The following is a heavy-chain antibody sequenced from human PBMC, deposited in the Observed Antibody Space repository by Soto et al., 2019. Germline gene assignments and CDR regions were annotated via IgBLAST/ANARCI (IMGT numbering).Heavy chain of an antibody. CDR1: GFTFSSYA. CDR3: AKVRGSYPKYYFDY. Sequence: EVQLLESGGGLVQPGGSLRLSCAASGFTFSSYAMSWVRQAPGKGLEWVSDISGSGGSIYYADSVKGRFTISRDNSKNTVYLQMNRLRAEDTAVYYCAKVRGSYPKYYFDYWGQGTLVTVSS. CDR2: ISGSGGSI. J-gene: IGHJ4*02. D-gene: IGHD1-26*01. V-gene: IGHV3-23*01.